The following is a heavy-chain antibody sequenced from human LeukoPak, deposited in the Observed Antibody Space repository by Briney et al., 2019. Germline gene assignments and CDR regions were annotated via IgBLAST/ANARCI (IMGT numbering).Heavy chain of an antibody. CDR2: INTDGSST. V-gene: IGHV3-74*01. CDR3: ARYTGGNYHDY. D-gene: IGHD1-26*01. Sequence: GGSLRLSCAASGFTLSSSWMHWVRQAPGKGLVWVSRINTDGSSTNYADSVKGRFTISSDNAKNTLYLQMNSLRAEDTAMYYCARYTGGNYHDYWGQGTLVTVSS. J-gene: IGHJ4*02. CDR1: GFTLSSSW.